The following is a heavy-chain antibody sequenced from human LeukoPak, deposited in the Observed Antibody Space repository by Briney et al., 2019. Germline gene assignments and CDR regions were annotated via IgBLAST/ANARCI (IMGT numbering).Heavy chain of an antibody. CDR2: IYYSGST. D-gene: IGHD3-22*01. CDR3: ARQVGGSGYPYYFDY. V-gene: IGHV4-39*01. J-gene: IGHJ4*02. CDR1: GGSISSRSYY. Sequence: SETLSLTCTVSGGSISSRSYYWGWIRQPPGKGLEWIGSIYYSGSTYHNPSLKSRGTMSVDTSKNQFSLKLSSVTAADMAVYYCARQVGGSGYPYYFDYWGQGTLVTVSS.